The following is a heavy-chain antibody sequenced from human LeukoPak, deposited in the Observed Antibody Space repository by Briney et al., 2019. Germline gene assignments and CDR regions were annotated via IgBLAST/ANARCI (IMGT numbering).Heavy chain of an antibody. CDR1: GYTLTELS. J-gene: IGHJ4*02. Sequence: ASVKVSCKVSGYTLTELSMHWVRQAPGKGLEWMGGFDPEDGETIYAQKFQGRVTMTRDTSISTAYMELSRLRSDDTAVYYCARGDGYNFDYWGQGTLVTVSS. V-gene: IGHV1-24*01. D-gene: IGHD5-24*01. CDR3: ARGDGYNFDY. CDR2: FDPEDGET.